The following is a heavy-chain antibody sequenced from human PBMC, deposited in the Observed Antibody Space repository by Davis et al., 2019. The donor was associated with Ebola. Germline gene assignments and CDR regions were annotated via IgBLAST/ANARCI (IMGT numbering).Heavy chain of an antibody. D-gene: IGHD3-16*01. Sequence: PGGSLRLSCEASGFTFNNFWMSWVRQSPGKGLEWVANINQEGNEKYYVDSVKGRFTITRDNVKNSLSLQMISLRVEDSAIYYCARGSLPYWGPGTLVTVSS. CDR2: INQEGNEK. CDR3: ARGSLPY. CDR1: GFTFNNFW. J-gene: IGHJ4*02. V-gene: IGHV3-7*01.